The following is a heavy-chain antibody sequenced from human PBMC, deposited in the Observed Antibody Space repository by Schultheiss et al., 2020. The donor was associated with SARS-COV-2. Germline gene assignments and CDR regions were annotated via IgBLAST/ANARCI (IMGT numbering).Heavy chain of an antibody. CDR2: INHSGST. J-gene: IGHJ5*02. D-gene: IGHD1-26*01. CDR3: ARLPRGGSYSLS. CDR1: GGSFSGYY. Sequence: GSLRLSCAVYGGSFSGYYWSWIRQPPGKGLEWIGEINHSGSTNYNPSLKSRVTISVDTSKNQFSLKLSSVTAADTAVYYCARLPRGGSYSLSWGQGTLVTVSS. V-gene: IGHV4-34*01.